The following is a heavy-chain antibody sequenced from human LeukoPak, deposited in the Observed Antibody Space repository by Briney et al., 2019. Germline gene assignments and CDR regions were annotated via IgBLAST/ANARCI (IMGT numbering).Heavy chain of an antibody. D-gene: IGHD3-10*01. V-gene: IGHV3-13*01. Sequence: GSLRLSCAVSGFTFSSYDMHWVRQVTGKGLEWVSGISSVGDTYYTDSVKGRFTISRDNAKNSLYLQMKSLRVGDTAVYYCARVYYGSRSYSFDNWGQGTLVTVSS. CDR3: ARVYYGSRSYSFDN. J-gene: IGHJ4*02. CDR2: ISSVGDT. CDR1: GFTFSSYD.